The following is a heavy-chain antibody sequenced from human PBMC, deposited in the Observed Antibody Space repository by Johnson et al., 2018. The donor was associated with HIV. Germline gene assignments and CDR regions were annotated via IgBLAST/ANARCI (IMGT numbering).Heavy chain of an antibody. D-gene: IGHD2-15*01. CDR3: ARDQSDIVVVVAASDAFDI. CDR1: GFTVSTNY. J-gene: IGHJ3*02. Sequence: VQLVESGGGVVQPGGSLRRSCAASGFTVSTNYITRVRQAPGKGLEWASGMNWNGGSTGYANPVTARFTISRDNAKNSLYLQMNSLRAEDTALYYCARDQSDIVVVVAASDAFDIWGQGTMVTVSS. V-gene: IGHV3-20*04. CDR2: MNWNGGST.